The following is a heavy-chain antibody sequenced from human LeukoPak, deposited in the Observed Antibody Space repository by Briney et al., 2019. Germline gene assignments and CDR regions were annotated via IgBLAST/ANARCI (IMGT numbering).Heavy chain of an antibody. CDR3: ARHRANPSTRYYYYYGMDV. CDR1: GGSFSGYY. J-gene: IGHJ6*02. V-gene: IGHV4-34*01. CDR2: INHSGST. Sequence: SETLSLTCAFYGGSFSGYYWSWIRQPPGKGLEWIGEINHSGSTNYNPSLKSRVTISVDTSKNQFSLKLSSVTAADTAVYYCARHRANPSTRYYYYYGMDVWGQGTTVTVSS.